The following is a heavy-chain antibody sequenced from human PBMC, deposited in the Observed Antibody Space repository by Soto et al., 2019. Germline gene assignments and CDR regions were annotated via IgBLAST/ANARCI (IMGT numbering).Heavy chain of an antibody. CDR1: GFTFSSYV. CDR3: ARDRSTDFGLDV. CDR2: ISDGGERT. V-gene: IGHV3-23*01. Sequence: GGSLRLSCAASGFTFSSYVMSWVRQVPGKGLEWVSSISDGGERTDYRDSVRGRFTISRDNARFTLHLQMNSLRVDDTATYFCARDRSTDFGLDVWGQGTTVTVSS. J-gene: IGHJ6*02. D-gene: IGHD3-3*01.